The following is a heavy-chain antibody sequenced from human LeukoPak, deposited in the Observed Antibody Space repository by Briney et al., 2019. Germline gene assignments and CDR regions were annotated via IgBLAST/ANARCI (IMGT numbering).Heavy chain of an antibody. CDR2: INTNSGGT. CDR1: GYTFTGYH. V-gene: IGHV1-2*02. CDR3: ARDVDADYGGDFDY. D-gene: IGHD4-23*01. Sequence: ASVKVSCKASGYTFTGYHIHWVRQAPGQGLEWMGRINTNSGGTNYTQTFQGRVTMTRDTSISTAYMELSGLRSADTAVYYCARDVDADYGGDFDYWGQGTLVTVSS. J-gene: IGHJ4*02.